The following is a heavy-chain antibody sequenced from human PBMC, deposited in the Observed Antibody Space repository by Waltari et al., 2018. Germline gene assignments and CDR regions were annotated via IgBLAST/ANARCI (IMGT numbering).Heavy chain of an antibody. CDR3: ARDTSSGFDP. Sequence: QLQLQESGPGLVKPSEPLSLTCTVSGGSISSSSSYWGWIRQPPGKGLEWIGSIYYSGSTYYNPSLKSRVTISVDTSKNQFSLKLSSVTAADTAVYYCARDTSSGFDPWGQGTLVTVSS. CDR2: IYYSGST. CDR1: GGSISSSSSY. V-gene: IGHV4-39*07. J-gene: IGHJ5*02. D-gene: IGHD6-19*01.